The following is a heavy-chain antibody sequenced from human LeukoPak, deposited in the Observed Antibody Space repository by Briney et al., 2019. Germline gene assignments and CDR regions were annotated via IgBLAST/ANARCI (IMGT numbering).Heavy chain of an antibody. Sequence: QPGGSLRLSCAASGFTFSSYSMNWVRQAPGKGLEWVSSISSSSSTIYYADSVKGRFTISRDNAKNSLYLQMNSLRDEDTAVYYCARDDYGDYCNGIDYWGQGTLVTVSS. CDR1: GFTFSSYS. J-gene: IGHJ4*02. D-gene: IGHD4-17*01. CDR2: ISSSSSTI. CDR3: ARDDYGDYCNGIDY. V-gene: IGHV3-48*02.